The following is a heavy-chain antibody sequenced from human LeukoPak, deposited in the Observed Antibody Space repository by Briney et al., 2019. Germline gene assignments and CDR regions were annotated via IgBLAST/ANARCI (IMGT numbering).Heavy chain of an antibody. CDR3: AKDGESIAARLRTYYFDY. J-gene: IGHJ4*02. CDR2: ISGSGGST. CDR1: GFTFGSYA. D-gene: IGHD6-6*01. Sequence: PGGSLRLSCAASGFTFGSYAMSWVRQAPGKGLEWVSAISGSGGSTYYADSVKGRLTISRDNSKNTLYLQMNSLRAEDTAVYYCAKDGESIAARLRTYYFDYWGQGTLVTVSS. V-gene: IGHV3-23*01.